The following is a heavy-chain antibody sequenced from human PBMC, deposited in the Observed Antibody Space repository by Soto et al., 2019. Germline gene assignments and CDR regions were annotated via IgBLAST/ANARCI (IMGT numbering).Heavy chain of an antibody. J-gene: IGHJ4*02. CDR2: IYGDNDK. V-gene: IGHV2-5*02. Sequence: QITLKESGPSPVKPTQTLTVTCTFSGFSLSNSGVGVAWIRQPPGKALEWLALIYGDNDKRYSPSLKSRPTIIKATSKNRVVLTMTKIDAVDTATYYWGHCTLRGYADYDADASDVFGSWGQGTLVTVCS. CDR3: GHCTLRGYADYDADASDVFGS. CDR1: GFSLSNSGVG. D-gene: IGHD4-17*01.